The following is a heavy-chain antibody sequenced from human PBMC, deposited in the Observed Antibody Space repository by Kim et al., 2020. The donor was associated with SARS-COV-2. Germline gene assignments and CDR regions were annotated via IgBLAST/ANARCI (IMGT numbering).Heavy chain of an antibody. CDR3: ARAISGYPNPYSYMDV. V-gene: IGHV4-59*01. J-gene: IGHJ6*03. CDR2: IYYSESS. Sequence: SETLSLTCTVSGGSISSYYYSWGRQPPGPGLEWIGFIYYSESSNYNPSLTSRVTISVDTSKTKFSLKLSSVTAADTVVYYCARAISGYPNPYSYMDVWGKGTTVTLSS. CDR1: GGSISSYY. D-gene: IGHD3-10*01.